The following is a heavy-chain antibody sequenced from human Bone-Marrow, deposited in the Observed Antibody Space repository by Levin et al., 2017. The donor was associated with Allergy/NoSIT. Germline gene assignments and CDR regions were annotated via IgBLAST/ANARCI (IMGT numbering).Heavy chain of an antibody. CDR3: ATYATGRWY. J-gene: IGHJ4*02. V-gene: IGHV5-51*01. D-gene: IGHD1-14*01. CDR2: IYPGDSDT. Sequence: KAGGSLRLSCQASGYSFNNYWIGWVRQMPGKGLEWMGIIYPGDSDTRYSPSFQGQVTISADRSITTAYLQWSSLKASDTAIYYCATYATGRWYWGQGTLVTVSS. CDR1: GYSFNNYW.